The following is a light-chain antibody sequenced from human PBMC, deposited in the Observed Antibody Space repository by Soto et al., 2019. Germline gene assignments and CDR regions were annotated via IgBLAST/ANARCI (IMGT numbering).Light chain of an antibody. V-gene: IGKV1-12*01. J-gene: IGKJ3*01. CDR1: QHISSW. Sequence: DIPMTQSPSSVSASVGDRVTFTCRASQHISSWLAWYQQKPGKAPKLLIAAASMLQSGVPSRFSGSGYGTDVTITISSLQREYFATYFCQQAYTFPLTFVPRTSLEIK. CDR2: AAS. CDR3: QQAYTFPLT.